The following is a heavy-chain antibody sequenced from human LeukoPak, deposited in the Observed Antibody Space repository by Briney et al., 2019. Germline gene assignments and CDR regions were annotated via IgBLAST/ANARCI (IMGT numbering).Heavy chain of an antibody. J-gene: IGHJ4*02. CDR3: ARVPFYDFWSGPGYFDY. D-gene: IGHD3-3*01. CDR1: GLTVSTNY. Sequence: GGSLRLSCAASGLTVSTNYISWVRQAPGKGLELVSVIHSGGGTYYADSGKGRFTISRDISENTLYLQMNSLRAEDTAVYYCARVPFYDFWSGPGYFDYWGQGTLVTVSS. CDR2: IHSGGGT. V-gene: IGHV3-66*01.